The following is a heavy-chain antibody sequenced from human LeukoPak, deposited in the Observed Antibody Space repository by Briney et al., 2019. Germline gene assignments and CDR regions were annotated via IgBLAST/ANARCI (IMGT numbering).Heavy chain of an antibody. CDR2: INHSGST. CDR1: GGSFSGYY. Sequence: KPSETLSLTCAVYGGSFSGYYWSWIRQPPGKGLEWIGEINHSGSTNYNPSLKSRVTISVDTSKNQFSLKLSSVTAADTAVYYYARTRWLQWTLDYWGQGTLVTVSS. D-gene: IGHD5-24*01. CDR3: ARTRWLQWTLDY. V-gene: IGHV4-34*01. J-gene: IGHJ4*02.